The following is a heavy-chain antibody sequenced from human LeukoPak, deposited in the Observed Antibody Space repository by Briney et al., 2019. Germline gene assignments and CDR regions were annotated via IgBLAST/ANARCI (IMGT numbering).Heavy chain of an antibody. V-gene: IGHV4-30-4*01. CDR2: NYYSGNT. J-gene: IGHJ4*02. D-gene: IGHD2-15*01. CDR3: ARAGYCSAGSCLGADY. CDR1: GGSISSADYY. Sequence: SQTLSLTCTVSGGSISSADYYWSWFRQPPGKGLGWVGYNYYSGNTYYNPSLQSRVIISVDTSKNQFFLNLSSVTAADTAVYYCARAGYCSAGSCLGADYWGQGTLASVSS.